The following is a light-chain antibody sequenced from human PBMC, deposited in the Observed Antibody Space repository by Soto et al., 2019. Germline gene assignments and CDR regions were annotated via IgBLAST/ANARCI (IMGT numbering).Light chain of an antibody. Sequence: QSALTQPPSASGSPGQSVTISCTGTESDVGRSNYVSWYQQHPGKAPTLIIFEFKRRPSGVPDRFTGSKSGHTASLTASGLQADDEADYFCSSYAGTHLFGGGTKLTVL. CDR3: SSYAGTHL. CDR2: EFK. V-gene: IGLV2-8*01. J-gene: IGLJ2*01. CDR1: ESDVGRSNY.